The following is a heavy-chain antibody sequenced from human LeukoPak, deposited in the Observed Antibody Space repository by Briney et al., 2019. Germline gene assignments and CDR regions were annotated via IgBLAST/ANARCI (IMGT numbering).Heavy chain of an antibody. J-gene: IGHJ4*02. CDR3: AREAYRLWTVGASYFDY. V-gene: IGHV4-38-2*02. CDR2: IYHSGST. CDR1: GYSISSGYY. D-gene: IGHD1-26*01. Sequence: KPSETLSLTCTVSGYSISSGYYWGWIRQPPGKGLEWIGSIYHSGSTYYNPSLKSRVTISVDTSKNQFSLKLSSVTAADTAVYYCAREAYRLWTVGASYFDYWGQGTLVTVSS.